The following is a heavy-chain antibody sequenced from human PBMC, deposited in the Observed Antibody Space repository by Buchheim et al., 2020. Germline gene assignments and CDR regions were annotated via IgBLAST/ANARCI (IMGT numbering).Heavy chain of an antibody. CDR1: GFTFSSYS. D-gene: IGHD6-19*01. CDR3: ARDHSNMEVVAGLTDYYYYGMDV. V-gene: IGHV3-48*02. J-gene: IGHJ6*02. CDR2: ISSSSSTI. Sequence: EVQLLESGGGLVQPGGSLRLSCAASGFTFSSYSMNWVRQAPGKGLEWVSYISSSSSTIYYADSVKGRFTISRDNAKNSLYLQVNSLREEDKGVYYCARDHSNMEVVAGLTDYYYYGMDVWGQGTT.